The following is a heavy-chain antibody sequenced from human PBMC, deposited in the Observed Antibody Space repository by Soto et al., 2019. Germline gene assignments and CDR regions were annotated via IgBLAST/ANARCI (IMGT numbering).Heavy chain of an antibody. CDR3: ARGSDIRSHYFDY. J-gene: IGHJ4*02. CDR2: IYYSGST. Sequence: SETLSLTCTVSGGSISSGGYYWSWIRQHPGKGLEWIGYIYYSGSTYYNPSLKSRVTISVDTSKNQFSLKLSSVTAADTAVYYCARGSDIRSHYFDYWGQGTLVTVSS. D-gene: IGHD3-9*01. V-gene: IGHV4-31*03. CDR1: GGSISSGGYY.